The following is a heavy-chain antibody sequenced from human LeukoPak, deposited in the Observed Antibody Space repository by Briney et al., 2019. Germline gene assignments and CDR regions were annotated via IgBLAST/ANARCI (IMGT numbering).Heavy chain of an antibody. CDR3: ARDYLENSGVSFDY. J-gene: IGHJ4*02. Sequence: VGSLKVSCKASGYTFTGYYMRWVRQAPGQGLEWMGWINPNSGGTNYAQKFQGRVTMTRDTSISTVYMELSRLRSDDTAVYYCARDYLENSGVSFDYWGQGTLVTVSS. CDR1: GYTFTGYY. V-gene: IGHV1-2*02. D-gene: IGHD6-19*01. CDR2: INPNSGGT.